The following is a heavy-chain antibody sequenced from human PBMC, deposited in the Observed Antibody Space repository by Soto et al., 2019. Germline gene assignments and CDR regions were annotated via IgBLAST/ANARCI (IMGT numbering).Heavy chain of an antibody. D-gene: IGHD6-13*01. CDR3: ARDGHRDSSSWTRTNYYYYGMDV. Sequence: QVQLVQSGAEVKKPGASVKVSCKASGYTFTSYGISWVRQAPGQGLEWMGWISADNGNTNYAQKLQGRVTMTTDTSTSTAYMELRSLRSDDTAVYYCARDGHRDSSSWTRTNYYYYGMDVWGQGTTVTVSS. CDR1: GYTFTSYG. J-gene: IGHJ6*02. V-gene: IGHV1-18*01. CDR2: ISADNGNT.